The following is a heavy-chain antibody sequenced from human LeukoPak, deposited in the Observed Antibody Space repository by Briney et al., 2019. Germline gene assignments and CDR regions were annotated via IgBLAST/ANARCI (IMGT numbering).Heavy chain of an antibody. J-gene: IGHJ6*03. CDR1: GFTVSSNY. D-gene: IGHD1-1*01. CDR2: IYSGGST. CDR3: AKGHYGWNDRGYYYMDV. Sequence: GGSLRLSCAASGFTVSSNYMSWVRQAPGKGLEWVSVIYSGGSTYYADSVKGRFTISRDNSKNTLYLQMNSLRAEDTAVYYCAKGHYGWNDRGYYYMDVWGKGTTVTISS. V-gene: IGHV3-66*02.